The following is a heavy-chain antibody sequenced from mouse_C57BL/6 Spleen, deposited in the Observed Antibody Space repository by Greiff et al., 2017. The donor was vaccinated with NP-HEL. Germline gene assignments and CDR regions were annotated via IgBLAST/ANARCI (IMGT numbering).Heavy chain of an antibody. J-gene: IGHJ4*01. V-gene: IGHV1-64*01. CDR2: IHPNSGST. D-gene: IGHD2-4*01. CDR1: GYTFTSYW. CDR3: ARERSSYDYEGGWAMDY. Sequence: VQLQQPGAELVKPGASVKLSCKASGYTFTSYWMHWVKQRPGQGLEWIGMIHPNSGSTNYNEKFKSKATLTVDKSSSTAYMQLSSLTSEDSAVYYCARERSSYDYEGGWAMDYWGQGTSVTVSS.